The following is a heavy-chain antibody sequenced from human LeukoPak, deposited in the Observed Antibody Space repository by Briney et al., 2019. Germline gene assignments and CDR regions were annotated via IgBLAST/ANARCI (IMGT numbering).Heavy chain of an antibody. CDR1: GLTFISYA. CDR2: ISGSGGNT. J-gene: IGHJ4*02. V-gene: IGHV3-23*01. Sequence: GGSLRLSCAASGLTFISYAMSWVRQAPGKGLEWVSAISGSGGNTYYADSVKGRFTISRDNSKNTLYLQMNSLRAEDTAVYYCAKLLPEVYFDYWGQGTLVTVSS. D-gene: IGHD2/OR15-2a*01. CDR3: AKLLPEVYFDY.